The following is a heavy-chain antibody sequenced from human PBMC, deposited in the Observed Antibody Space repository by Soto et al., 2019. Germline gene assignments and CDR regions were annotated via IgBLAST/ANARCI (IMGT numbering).Heavy chain of an antibody. Sequence: QVQLVQSAAEVQKPGSSVKVSCKASGGPFTTYAITWVRQAPGQGLEWMGGIIPIFGTANYAQKVQVRVTITADESTSKASMHLSSVRSDDTSVYYCAREVGATLNWFDPWGQGTLVTVSS. CDR3: AREVGATLNWFDP. J-gene: IGHJ5*02. D-gene: IGHD1-26*01. CDR2: IIPIFGTA. V-gene: IGHV1-69*01. CDR1: GGPFTTYA.